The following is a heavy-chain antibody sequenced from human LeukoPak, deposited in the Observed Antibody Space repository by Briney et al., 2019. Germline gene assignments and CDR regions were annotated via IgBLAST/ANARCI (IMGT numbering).Heavy chain of an antibody. V-gene: IGHV3-7*01. CDR1: GFTFSSYW. J-gene: IGHJ2*01. CDR3: ARTNGDYVYDWYFDL. CDR2: IKQDGSEK. Sequence: PGGSLRLSCAASGFTFSSYWMSWVRQAPGKGLEWVANIKQDGSEKYYVDSVKGRFTISRDNAKNSLYLQMNSLRAEDTAVYYCARTNGDYVYDWYFDLWGRGTLVTVSS. D-gene: IGHD4-17*01.